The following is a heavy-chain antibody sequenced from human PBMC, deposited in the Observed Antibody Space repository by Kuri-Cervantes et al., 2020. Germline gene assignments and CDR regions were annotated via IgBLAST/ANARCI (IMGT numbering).Heavy chain of an antibody. J-gene: IGHJ4*02. CDR2: VYHSGST. CDR3: AREGYY. CDR1: GGSITSSSYY. Sequence: SETLSLTCTVSGGSITSSSYYWGWIRQPPGKGLEWIGSVYHSGSTYYNPSLRGRVTISVDTSKNQFSLKLSSVTAADTAVYYCAREGYYWGQGTLVTVSS. V-gene: IGHV4-39*02.